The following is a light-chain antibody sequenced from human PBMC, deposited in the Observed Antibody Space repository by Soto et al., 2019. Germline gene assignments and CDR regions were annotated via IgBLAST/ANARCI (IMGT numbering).Light chain of an antibody. CDR2: GAS. V-gene: IGKV1-6*01. J-gene: IGKJ2*01. CDR1: QGIRDD. CDR3: LQDYNYPHT. Sequence: IQMTQSPSALSASVGDRVTITCRASQGIRDDLGWYQQKPGEAPKALIYGASNLQSGVPSRFSASGSGTDFTLTISSLQPEDFATYYCLQDYNYPHTFGQGTKVDIK.